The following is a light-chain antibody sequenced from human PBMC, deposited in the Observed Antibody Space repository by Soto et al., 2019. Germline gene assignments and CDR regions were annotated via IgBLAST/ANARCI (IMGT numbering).Light chain of an antibody. CDR2: EVS. CDR3: SSYTSSSTLFV. J-gene: IGLJ1*01. CDR1: SSDVGAYKY. Sequence: QSALTQPASVSASPGQSITISCTGTSSDVGAYKYVSWYQQYPGRAPKLIISEVSNRPSGVSNRFSGSKSGNTASLTISGLQAEDEADYYCSSYTSSSTLFVFGTGTKLTVL. V-gene: IGLV2-14*01.